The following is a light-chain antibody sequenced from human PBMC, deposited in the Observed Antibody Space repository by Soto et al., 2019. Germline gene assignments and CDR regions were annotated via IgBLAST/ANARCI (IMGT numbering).Light chain of an antibody. J-gene: IGLJ2*01. CDR1: SSDVGGYNY. Sequence: QSALTQPASVCGSAGQSITISCTGTSSDVGGYNYVSWYQQHPGKAPKLMIYDVSNRPSGVSNRFSGSKSGNTASLTISGLQAEDEADYYCSSYTSSSTVVFGGGTKVTVL. V-gene: IGLV2-14*01. CDR2: DVS. CDR3: SSYTSSSTVV.